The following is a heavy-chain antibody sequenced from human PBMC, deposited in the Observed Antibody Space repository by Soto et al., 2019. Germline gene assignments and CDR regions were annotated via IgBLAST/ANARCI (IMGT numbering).Heavy chain of an antibody. Sequence: EVQLVESGGGLVKPGGSLRLSCAASGFTFSNAWMSWVRQAPGKGLEWVGRIKSKTDGGTTDYAAPVKGRFTISRDDSKNTLYLQMNSLKTEDTAVYYCTTASPDYGDYDYYYYMDVWGKGTTVTVSS. D-gene: IGHD4-17*01. CDR2: IKSKTDGGTT. CDR1: GFTFSNAW. V-gene: IGHV3-15*01. J-gene: IGHJ6*03. CDR3: TTASPDYGDYDYYYYMDV.